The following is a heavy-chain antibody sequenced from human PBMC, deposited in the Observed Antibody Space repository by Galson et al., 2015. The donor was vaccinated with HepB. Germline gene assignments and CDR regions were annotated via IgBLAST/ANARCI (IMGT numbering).Heavy chain of an antibody. CDR2: ISAYNGNT. V-gene: IGHV1-18*01. D-gene: IGHD1-26*01. J-gene: IGHJ4*02. CDR1: GYSFSTNG. Sequence: SVKVSYKASGYSFSTNGIAWVRQAPGQGLEWVGWISAYNGNTKYAEKFQDRVTLTAETSTTTAYTELRSLRSDDTALYYCARAGGEWEPIDFWGQGTLVSVSA. CDR3: ARAGGEWEPIDF.